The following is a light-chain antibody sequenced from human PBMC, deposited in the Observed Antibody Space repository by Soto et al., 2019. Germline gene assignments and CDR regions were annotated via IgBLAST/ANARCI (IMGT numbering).Light chain of an antibody. CDR2: DAS. Sequence: EIVLTQSPATLSLSPGERATLSCRASQSVSSNLAWYQHKPGQAPRRLIYDASNRATGIPARFSGSGSGTDFTLTISRLEPEDFAVYYRQQRSNWLTFGGGTKVEIK. J-gene: IGKJ4*01. V-gene: IGKV3-11*01. CDR1: QSVSSN. CDR3: QQRSNWLT.